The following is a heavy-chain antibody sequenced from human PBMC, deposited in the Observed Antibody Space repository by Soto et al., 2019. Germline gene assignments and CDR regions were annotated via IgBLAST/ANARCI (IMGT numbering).Heavy chain of an antibody. V-gene: IGHV4-39*01. CDR3: ARHTPAISISEH. CDR1: GGSISSSSYC. J-gene: IGHJ1*01. CDR2: IYYSGST. D-gene: IGHD2-15*01. Sequence: PSETLSLTCTVSGGSISSSSYCWGWIRQPPGKGLEWIGSIYYSGSTYYNPSLKSRVTISVDTSKNQFSLKLSSVTAADTAVYYCARHTPAISISEHWGQGTLVTVSS.